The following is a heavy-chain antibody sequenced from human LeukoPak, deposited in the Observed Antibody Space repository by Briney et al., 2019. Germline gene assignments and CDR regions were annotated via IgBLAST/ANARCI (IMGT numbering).Heavy chain of an antibody. CDR2: IYPGDSDT. D-gene: IGHD2-2*01. Sequence: GESLKISCKGSGYSFTSYWIGWVRQMPGKGLEWMGIIYPGDSDTRYSPSFQGQVTISADKSISTAYLQWSSLKASDTAMYYCARLRRGYCGSTSCYAGGLDYWGQGTLVTVSS. CDR3: ARLRRGYCGSTSCYAGGLDY. CDR1: GYSFTSYW. V-gene: IGHV5-51*01. J-gene: IGHJ4*02.